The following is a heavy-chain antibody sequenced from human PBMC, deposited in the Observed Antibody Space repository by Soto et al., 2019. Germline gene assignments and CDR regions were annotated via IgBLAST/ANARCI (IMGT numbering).Heavy chain of an antibody. CDR1: GYTFTSYG. D-gene: IGHD5-12*01. Sequence: QVQLVQSGAEVKKPGASVKVSCKASGYTFTSYGISWVRQAPGQGLEWMGWMSAYNDNTNYAQKVQGRVTMTTDTSTSTAYMELRSLRSDDTAVYYCARAGYSFGCAWQSGCIDYWGQGTLVTVSS. V-gene: IGHV1-18*01. CDR3: ARAGYSFGCAWQSGCIDY. CDR2: MSAYNDNT. J-gene: IGHJ4*02.